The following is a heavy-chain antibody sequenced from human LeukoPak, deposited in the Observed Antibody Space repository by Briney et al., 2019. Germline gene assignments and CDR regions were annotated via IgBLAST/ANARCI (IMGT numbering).Heavy chain of an antibody. CDR3: ARVDFSVSSEFDY. V-gene: IGHV1-18*01. CDR1: GYTFTSYG. Sequence: ASVKVSCKASGYTFTSYGISWVRQAPGQGLELMGWISAYNGNTNYAQKLQGRVTMPTDTSTSTAYMELRCLRSDDTAVYYCARVDFSVSSEFDYWGQGTLVIVSS. D-gene: IGHD3-3*01. CDR2: ISAYNGNT. J-gene: IGHJ4*02.